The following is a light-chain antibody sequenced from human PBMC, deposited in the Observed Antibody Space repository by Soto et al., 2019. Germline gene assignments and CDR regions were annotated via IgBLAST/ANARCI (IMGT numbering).Light chain of an antibody. CDR3: LQHNNYPPIT. CDR1: QGIRND. Sequence: DIQMTQSPSSLSASVGDRVTITCRASQGIRNDLAWYQQKPGKAPKRLIYDATSLQSGVPSRFSGSGSGTEFTLTISSLQPVDFATYYCLQHNNYPPITFGQGTRLEIK. J-gene: IGKJ5*01. V-gene: IGKV1-17*01. CDR2: DAT.